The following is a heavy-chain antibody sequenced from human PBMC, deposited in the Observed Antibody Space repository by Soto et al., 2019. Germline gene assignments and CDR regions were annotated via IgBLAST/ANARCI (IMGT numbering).Heavy chain of an antibody. J-gene: IGHJ5*02. V-gene: IGHV3-33*01. CDR3: ARDYYDSSGAWGVNWFDP. CDR2: IWYDGSNK. CDR1: GFTFSSYG. Sequence: GGSLRLSCAASGFTFSSYGMHWVRQAPGKGLEWVAVIWYDGSNKYYADSVKGRFTISRDNSKNTLYLQMNSLRAEDTAVYYCARDYYDSSGAWGVNWFDPWGQGTLVTVSS. D-gene: IGHD3-22*01.